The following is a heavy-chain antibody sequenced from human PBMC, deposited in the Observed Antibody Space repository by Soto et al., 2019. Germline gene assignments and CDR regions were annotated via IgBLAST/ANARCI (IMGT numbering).Heavy chain of an antibody. Sequence: ASVKVSCEASRGTFSSYAISWVRQAPGQGLEWMGGVIPISRTSNYAQMYHGRVTSTADESTSTAYMEPSSLRSEDTSVYYCETCASCTSGVCYTEAFDIWGQGTMVTVSS. CDR2: VIPISRTS. D-gene: IGHD2-8*01. J-gene: IGHJ3*02. CDR3: ETCASCTSGVCYTEAFDI. CDR1: RGTFSSYA. V-gene: IGHV1-69*13.